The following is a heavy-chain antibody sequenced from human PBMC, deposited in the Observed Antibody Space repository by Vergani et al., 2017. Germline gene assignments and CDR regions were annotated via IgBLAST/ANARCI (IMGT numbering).Heavy chain of an antibody. V-gene: IGHV4-30-2*01. Sequence: QLQLQESGSGLVKPSQTLSRTCAVSGDSITNGGFSWNWIRQPPGKGPEWIGYIFPSGNSDYNPSLKNRVSISLDKSKNQFSLWVNSVTAADTAVYFCARASXRALVGYYYYMDVWGKGKTVVVSS. CDR1: GDSITNGGFS. CDR3: ARASXRALVGYYYYMDV. D-gene: IGHD3-16*02. J-gene: IGHJ6*03. CDR2: IFPSGNS.